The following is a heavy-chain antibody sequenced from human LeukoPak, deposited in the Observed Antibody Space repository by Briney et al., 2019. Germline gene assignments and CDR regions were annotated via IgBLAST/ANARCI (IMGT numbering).Heavy chain of an antibody. J-gene: IGHJ5*02. Sequence: SETLSLTCAVYGGSFSGYYWSWIRQPPGKGLEWIGEINHSGSTNYNPSLKSRVTISVDTSKNQFSLKLSSVTAADTAVYYCARARITMVRSRFDPWGQGTLVTVSS. CDR1: GGSFSGYY. V-gene: IGHV4-34*01. CDR2: INHSGST. D-gene: IGHD3-10*01. CDR3: ARARITMVRSRFDP.